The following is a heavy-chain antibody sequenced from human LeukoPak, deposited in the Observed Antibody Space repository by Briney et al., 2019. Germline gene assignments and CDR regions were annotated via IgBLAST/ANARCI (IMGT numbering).Heavy chain of an antibody. CDR2: ISAYNGNT. Sequence: ASVKVSCKASGYTFTSYGISWVRQAPGQGLEWMGWISAYNGNTNYAQKLQGRVTMTTDTSTSTAYMELRSLRSDDTAVYYCARDFWSGYYLTVNWFDPWGQGTLVTVSS. V-gene: IGHV1-18*01. CDR1: GYTFTSYG. D-gene: IGHD3-3*01. CDR3: ARDFWSGYYLTVNWFDP. J-gene: IGHJ5*02.